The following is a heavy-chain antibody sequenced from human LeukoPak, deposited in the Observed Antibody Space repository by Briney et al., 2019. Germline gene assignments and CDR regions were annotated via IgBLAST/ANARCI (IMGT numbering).Heavy chain of an antibody. J-gene: IGHJ6*02. CDR2: IVVGSGNT. CDR3: AAGITLSNVDTASYYYHYGMDV. V-gene: IGHV1-58*01. Sequence: ASVKVSCKASGFTFTSSAVQWVRQARGQRLEWIGWIVVGSGNTNYAQKFQERVTITRDMSTSTAYMELSSLRSEDTAVYYCAAGITLSNVDTASYYYHYGMDVWGQGTTVTVSS. D-gene: IGHD5-18*01. CDR1: GFTFTSSA.